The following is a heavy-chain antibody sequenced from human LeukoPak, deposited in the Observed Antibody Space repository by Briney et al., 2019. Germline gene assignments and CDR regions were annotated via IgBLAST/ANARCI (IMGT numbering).Heavy chain of an antibody. CDR1: GSSFTTYW. Sequence: GASLKISYKGSGSSFTTYWIGWVCPMPGKGLEWMGVIYPGDSDTRYSPSFQGQVTISADKSIRTAYLQWSSLRASDTAMYYCARQDDFWSGYQNAFDIWGQGTMVTVSS. J-gene: IGHJ3*02. V-gene: IGHV5-51*01. D-gene: IGHD3-3*01. CDR2: IYPGDSDT. CDR3: ARQDDFWSGYQNAFDI.